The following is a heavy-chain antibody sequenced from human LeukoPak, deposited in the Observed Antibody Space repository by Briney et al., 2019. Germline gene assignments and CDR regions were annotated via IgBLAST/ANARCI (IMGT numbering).Heavy chain of an antibody. D-gene: IGHD6-13*01. V-gene: IGHV4-59*08. CDR3: ARQEKIAAAGGFFDY. CDR2: IYYSGST. J-gene: IGHJ4*02. CDR1: GGSISSYY. Sequence: SETLSLTCTVSGGSISSYYWSWIRQPPGKGLEWIGYIYYSGSTNYNPSLKSRVTISVDTSKNQFSLKLSSVTAADTAVYYCARQEKIAAAGGFFDYWGQGTLVTVSS.